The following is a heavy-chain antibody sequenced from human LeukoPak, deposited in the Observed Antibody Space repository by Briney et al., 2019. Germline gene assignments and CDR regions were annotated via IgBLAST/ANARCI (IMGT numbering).Heavy chain of an antibody. CDR1: GGSISSGGYS. Sequence: TLSLTCAVSGGSISSGGYSWSWIRQPPGQGLEWIGYIYHSGSTYYNPSLKSRVTISVDRSKNQFSLKLSSVTAADTAVYYCARGPTVTTRFSNYYYGMDVWGQGTTVTVSS. CDR2: IYHSGST. CDR3: ARGPTVTTRFSNYYYGMDV. D-gene: IGHD4-4*01. V-gene: IGHV4-30-2*01. J-gene: IGHJ6*02.